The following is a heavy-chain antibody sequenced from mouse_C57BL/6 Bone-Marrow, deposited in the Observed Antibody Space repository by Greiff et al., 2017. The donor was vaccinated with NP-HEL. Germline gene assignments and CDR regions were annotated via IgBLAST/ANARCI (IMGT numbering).Heavy chain of an antibody. CDR3: ARSGIYYDYFAY. CDR1: GYTFTSYW. J-gene: IGHJ3*01. CDR2: IDPSDSYT. D-gene: IGHD2-4*01. V-gene: IGHV1-50*01. Sequence: QVQLQQPGAELVKPGASVKLSCKASGYTFTSYWMQWVKQRPGQGLEWIGEIDPSDSYTNYNQKFKGKATLTVDTSSSTADMQLSSLTSEDSAVYDCARSGIYYDYFAYWGQGTLVTVSA.